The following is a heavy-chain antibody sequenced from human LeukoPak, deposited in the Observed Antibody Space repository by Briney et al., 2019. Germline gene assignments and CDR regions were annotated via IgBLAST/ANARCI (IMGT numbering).Heavy chain of an antibody. CDR3: AKCNSEDYYGSY. D-gene: IGHD3-10*01. V-gene: IGHV3-23*01. CDR1: GFTFSSYA. J-gene: IGHJ4*02. CDR2: ISGSGGST. Sequence: GGSLRLSCAASGFTFSSYAMSWVRQAPGKGLEWVSAISGSGGSTYYADSVKGRFTTSRDNSKNTLYLQMNSLRAEDTAVYYCAKCNSEDYYGSYWGQGTLVTVSS.